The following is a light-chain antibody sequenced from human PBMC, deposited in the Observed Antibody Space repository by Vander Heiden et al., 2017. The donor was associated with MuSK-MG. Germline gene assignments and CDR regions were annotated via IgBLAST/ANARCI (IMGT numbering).Light chain of an antibody. CDR2: EVT. J-gene: IGLJ3*02. CDR1: STDVASFNR. V-gene: IGLV2-18*02. CDR3: SSSTTTGTWV. Sequence: QSALTQPPYVSGSPGQSVTIPCTGISTDVASFNRVPWYQQPPVTAPRLIIYEVTHRHSGVPDRFSGSKSGNPASLSSSGLQAEDDAAYVCSSSTTTGTWVFGGGTKLTVL.